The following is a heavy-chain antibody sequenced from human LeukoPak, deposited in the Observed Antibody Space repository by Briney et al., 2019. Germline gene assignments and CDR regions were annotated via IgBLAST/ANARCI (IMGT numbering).Heavy chain of an antibody. V-gene: IGHV3-66*01. D-gene: IGHD4-17*01. Sequence: PGGSLRLSCAASGLTVSSNYWNWVRQPPGDGLEWISLIYTNGNTQYANSVKGRFTFSRDNSKNTLYLQMNSLRAEDTAVYYCAYGGYPLSYWGQGTLVTVSS. CDR3: AYGGYPLSY. CDR2: IYTNGNT. J-gene: IGHJ4*02. CDR1: GLTVSSNY.